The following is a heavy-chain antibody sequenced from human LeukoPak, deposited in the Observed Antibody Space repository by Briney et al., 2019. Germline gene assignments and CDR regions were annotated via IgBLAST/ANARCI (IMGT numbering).Heavy chain of an antibody. Sequence: GASVKVSCKASGYTFTGYYIHWVRQAPGQGLEWMGWINPNSGGTNYAQKFQGRVTMTRDTSISTAYMELSRPRSDDTAVYYCARDDIAVAGPGDYWGQGTLVTVSS. CDR3: ARDDIAVAGPGDY. J-gene: IGHJ4*02. D-gene: IGHD6-19*01. CDR1: GYTFTGYY. CDR2: INPNSGGT. V-gene: IGHV1-2*02.